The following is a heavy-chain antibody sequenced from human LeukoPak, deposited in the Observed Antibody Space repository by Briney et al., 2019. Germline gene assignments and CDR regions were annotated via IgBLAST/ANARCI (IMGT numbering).Heavy chain of an antibody. D-gene: IGHD1-1*01. Sequence: GSLRLSCAASGFTFSSYGMHWVRQAPGKGLEWVAVISYDGSNKYYADSVKGRFTISRDNSKNTLYLQMNSLRAEDTAVYYCAKGYTRLYYFDYWGQGTLVTVSS. J-gene: IGHJ4*02. CDR3: AKGYTRLYYFDY. V-gene: IGHV3-30*18. CDR1: GFTFSSYG. CDR2: ISYDGSNK.